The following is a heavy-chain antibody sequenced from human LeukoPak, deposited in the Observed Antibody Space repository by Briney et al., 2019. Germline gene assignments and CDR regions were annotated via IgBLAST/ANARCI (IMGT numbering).Heavy chain of an antibody. CDR3: ARDLSADTNWFDP. J-gene: IGHJ5*02. V-gene: IGHV3-33*01. Sequence: PGGSLRLSCAASGFTFSSYGMHWVRQAPGKGLKWVAVIWYDGSNKYYADSVKGRFTISRDNSKNTLYLQMNSLRAEDTAVYYCARDLSADTNWFDPWGQGTLVTVSS. CDR2: IWYDGSNK. CDR1: GFTFSSYG.